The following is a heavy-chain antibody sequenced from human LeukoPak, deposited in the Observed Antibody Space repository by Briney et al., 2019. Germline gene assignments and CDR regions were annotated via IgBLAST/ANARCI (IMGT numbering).Heavy chain of an antibody. CDR1: GFTFSTYW. CDR3: ARNNGMDV. CDR2: VNRDGSET. Sequence: GGSLRLSCSASGFTFSTYWMTWVRQVPGRGPEWVANVNRDGSETYYLDSVKGRFTISKDNAKNSLYLQMNSLRAEDTALYHCARNNGMDVWGQGTTVIVSS. J-gene: IGHJ6*02. V-gene: IGHV3-7*03.